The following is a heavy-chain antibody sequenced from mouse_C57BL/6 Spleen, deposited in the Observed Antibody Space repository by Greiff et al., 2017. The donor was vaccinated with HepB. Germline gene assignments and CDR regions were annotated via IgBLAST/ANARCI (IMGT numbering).Heavy chain of an antibody. CDR2: INPSSGYT. Sequence: VKLMESGAELAKPGASVQLSCKASGYTFTSSWMHWVKQRPGQGLEWIGYINPSSGYTKYHQQFKAKATLTADKSSSTAYMQLSSLTYEDAAVYYCARSIITTVVPYWYFDVWGTGTTVTVSS. CDR3: ARSIITTVVPYWYFDV. CDR1: GYTFTSSW. D-gene: IGHD1-1*01. V-gene: IGHV1-7*01. J-gene: IGHJ1*03.